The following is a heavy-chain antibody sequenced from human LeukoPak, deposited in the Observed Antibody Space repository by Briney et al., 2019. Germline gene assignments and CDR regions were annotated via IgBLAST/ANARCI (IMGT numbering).Heavy chain of an antibody. Sequence: GGSLRLSCAPSGFTFSSYSMSWVRQAPGKGLEWVANIKQDGSEKYYVDSVKGRFTISRDNAKNSLYLQMNSLRAEDTAVYYCARDRHYYGSGSYYDYWGQGTLVTVSS. D-gene: IGHD3-10*01. CDR1: GFTFSSYS. CDR2: IKQDGSEK. J-gene: IGHJ4*02. CDR3: ARDRHYYGSGSYYDY. V-gene: IGHV3-7*01.